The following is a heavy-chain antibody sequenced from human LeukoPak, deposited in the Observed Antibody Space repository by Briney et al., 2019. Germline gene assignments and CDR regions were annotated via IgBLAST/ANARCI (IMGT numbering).Heavy chain of an antibody. J-gene: IGHJ4*02. CDR1: GGSISSTSYY. V-gene: IGHV4-39*01. Sequence: PSETLSLTCTVSGGSISSTSYYWGWVRQPPGKGLEWIVSIYYMGSTFYSPSLKSRVTISVDTSKNQLSLRLSSVTAADTAVYYCARIVVADFDYWGQGTLVTVSS. CDR2: IYYMGST. D-gene: IGHD3-22*01. CDR3: ARIVVADFDY.